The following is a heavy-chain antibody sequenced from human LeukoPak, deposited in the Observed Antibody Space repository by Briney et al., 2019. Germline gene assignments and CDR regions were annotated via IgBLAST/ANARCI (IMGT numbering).Heavy chain of an antibody. Sequence: PSETLSLTCTVSGGSISSYYWSWIRQPPGKGLEWIAYISDIGSTNYNPSLKSRVTISVDTSKNQFSLKLSSVTAADTAAYYCARDCSGGSCYLYGMDVWGQGTTVTVSS. D-gene: IGHD2-15*01. CDR3: ARDCSGGSCYLYGMDV. CDR2: ISDIGST. V-gene: IGHV4-59*01. CDR1: GGSISSYY. J-gene: IGHJ6*02.